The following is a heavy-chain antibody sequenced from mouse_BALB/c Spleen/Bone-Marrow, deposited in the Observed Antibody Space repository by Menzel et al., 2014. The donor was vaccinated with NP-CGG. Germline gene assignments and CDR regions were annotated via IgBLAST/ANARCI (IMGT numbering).Heavy chain of an antibody. CDR3: ASGPWYFDV. CDR2: INPTNGST. D-gene: IGHD3-1*01. Sequence: QVQLQQPGAELVRPGVPVKLSCKASGYTFTSYWMHWIKQRPEQGLERIGEINPTNGSTNYNEEFKTKATLTVDKSSSTAYMQLSSLTSEDSAVYYCASGPWYFDVWGAGTTVTVSS. CDR1: GYTFTSYW. J-gene: IGHJ1*01. V-gene: IGHV1S81*02.